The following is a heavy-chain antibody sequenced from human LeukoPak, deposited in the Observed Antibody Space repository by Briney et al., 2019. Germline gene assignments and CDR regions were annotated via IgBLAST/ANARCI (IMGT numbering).Heavy chain of an antibody. J-gene: IGHJ4*02. CDR1: GGSISSGSYY. CDR2: IYTSGST. V-gene: IGHV4-61*02. CDR3: ARDSYYYDSSGYYYYFDY. Sequence: PSETLSLTCTVSGGSISSGSYYWSWIRQPAGKGLEWIGRIYTSGSTNYNPSLKSRFTISVDTSKNQFSLKLSSVTAADTAVYYCARDSYYYDSSGYYYYFDYWGQGTLVTVSS. D-gene: IGHD3-22*01.